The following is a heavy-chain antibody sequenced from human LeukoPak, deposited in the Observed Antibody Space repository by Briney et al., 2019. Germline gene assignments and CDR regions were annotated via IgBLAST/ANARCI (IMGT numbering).Heavy chain of an antibody. CDR1: GFTFNIYV. CDR2: IGDLGSDT. CDR3: AKVGPPYSSGWSIEFDY. V-gene: IGHV3-23*01. J-gene: IGHJ4*02. Sequence: PGGSLRLSCAASGFTFNIYVMTWVRQAPGKGLEWGSAIGDLGSDTYYADPVKGRFTISGGNSKYTLYLQMTSLRAEDTAVYYCAKVGPPYSSGWSIEFDYWGRGTLVTVSS. D-gene: IGHD6-19*01.